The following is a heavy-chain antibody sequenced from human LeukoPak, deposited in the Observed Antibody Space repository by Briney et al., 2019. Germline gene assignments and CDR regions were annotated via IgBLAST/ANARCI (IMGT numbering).Heavy chain of an antibody. D-gene: IGHD3-10*01. Sequence: PGGSLRLSCAASGFTFSSYAVTWVRQAPGKGLEWVSFIDTTTSYIYYGDSVKGRFTISRDNAKNSLYLQMNGLRAEDTAVYYCARGRSITLLRGVAMSDGFDIWGQGAMVTVSS. J-gene: IGHJ3*02. V-gene: IGHV3-21*01. CDR1: GFTFSSYA. CDR3: ARGRSITLLRGVAMSDGFDI. CDR2: IDTTTSYI.